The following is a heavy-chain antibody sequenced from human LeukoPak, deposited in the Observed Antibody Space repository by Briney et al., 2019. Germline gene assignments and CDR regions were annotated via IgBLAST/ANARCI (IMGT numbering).Heavy chain of an antibody. CDR1: GFTFSTYW. CDR3: ARDYSASGSFDY. Sequence: GGSLRLSCAASGFTFSTYWVNWVRQAQGKGLEWLANIKQDGSQSHYVDSVKGRFTISRDNAKNSLYLQMNTLRAEDTAVYYCARDYSASGSFDYWGQGTLVTVSS. D-gene: IGHD3-10*01. J-gene: IGHJ4*02. V-gene: IGHV3-7*01. CDR2: IKQDGSQS.